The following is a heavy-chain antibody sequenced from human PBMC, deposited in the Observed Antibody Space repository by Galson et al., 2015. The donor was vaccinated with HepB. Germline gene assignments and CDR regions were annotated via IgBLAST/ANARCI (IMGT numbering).Heavy chain of an antibody. J-gene: IGHJ4*02. V-gene: IGHV6-1*01. Sequence: CAISGDSVSSKSVAWNWIRQSPSRGLQWLGGTYYRSKWFNDYAVSVKRRIVINSDTSKNHFSLQLNSVTPEDTAVYYCARGALGATTGFQYWGQGTLVTVSS. D-gene: IGHD1-26*01. CDR2: TYYRSKWFN. CDR3: ARGALGATTGFQY. CDR1: GDSVSSKSVA.